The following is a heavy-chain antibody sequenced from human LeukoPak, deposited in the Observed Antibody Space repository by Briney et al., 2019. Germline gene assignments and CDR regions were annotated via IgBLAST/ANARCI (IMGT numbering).Heavy chain of an antibody. J-gene: IGHJ4*02. Sequence: SETLSLTCTVSGGSMSHYYWSWIRQPPGKGLEWIGYIYYLGSTNYKPSLKSRVTISIDTSKSQFSLRPNSVTAADTAVYYCARTGETFFDYWGQGTLVTVSS. D-gene: IGHD1-1*01. CDR1: GGSMSHYY. CDR2: IYYLGST. V-gene: IGHV4-59*12. CDR3: ARTGETFFDY.